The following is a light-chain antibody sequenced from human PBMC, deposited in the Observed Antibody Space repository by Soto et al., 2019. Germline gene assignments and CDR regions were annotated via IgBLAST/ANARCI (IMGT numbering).Light chain of an antibody. J-gene: IGKJ4*01. CDR2: AAS. Sequence: DIQLTQSPSFLSASIGDRVTITCRASQGISSYLAWYQQKPGKAPKLLIYAASTLHSGVPSRFSGSGSWTKFTLTISSLQPEDSSTYYCQQLKTYPLTFGGGTKVEIK. CDR1: QGISSY. CDR3: QQLKTYPLT. V-gene: IGKV1-9*01.